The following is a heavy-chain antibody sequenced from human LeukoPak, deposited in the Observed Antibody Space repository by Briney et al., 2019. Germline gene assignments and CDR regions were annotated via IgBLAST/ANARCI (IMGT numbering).Heavy chain of an antibody. CDR1: GGSLRSYY. Sequence: SSETLSLTCTVSGGSLRSYYWSWIRQPPGKGQEWIGYIYYSGSTNYNPSLKSRVNFSVDTSKNQFSLKLGSVNAADTALYYCARGTYYYDTAFDYWGQGTLVSVSS. D-gene: IGHD3-22*01. V-gene: IGHV4-59*01. J-gene: IGHJ4*02. CDR3: ARGTYYYDTAFDY. CDR2: IYYSGST.